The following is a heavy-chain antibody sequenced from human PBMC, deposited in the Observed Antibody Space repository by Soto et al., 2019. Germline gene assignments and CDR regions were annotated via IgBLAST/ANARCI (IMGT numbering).Heavy chain of an antibody. CDR2: ISGSGGST. V-gene: IGHV3-23*01. CDR1: GFTFSSYA. D-gene: IGHD3-9*01. J-gene: IGHJ6*02. Sequence: GGSLRLSCAASGFTFSSYAMSWVRQAPGKGLEWVSAISGSGGSTYYADSVKGRFTISRDNSKNTLYLQMNSLRAEDTAVYYCAKESYYDILTGYYGADYYGMDVWGQGTTVTVS. CDR3: AKESYYDILTGYYGADYYGMDV.